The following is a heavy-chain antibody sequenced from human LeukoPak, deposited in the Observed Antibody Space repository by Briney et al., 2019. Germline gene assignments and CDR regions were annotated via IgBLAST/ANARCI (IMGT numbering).Heavy chain of an antibody. D-gene: IGHD3-10*01. CDR1: GYTFTSYA. J-gene: IGHJ4*02. V-gene: IGHV1-3*01. Sequence: ASVKVSCKASGYTFTSYAMHWVRQAPGQRLEWMGWINAGNGNTKYSQKFQGRVTITRDTSASTAYKELSSLRSEDTAVYYCARGSPMVLAYWGQGTLVTVSS. CDR2: INAGNGNT. CDR3: ARGSPMVLAY.